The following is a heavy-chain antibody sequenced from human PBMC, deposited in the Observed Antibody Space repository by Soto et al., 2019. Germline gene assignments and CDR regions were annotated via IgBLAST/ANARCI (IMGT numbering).Heavy chain of an antibody. V-gene: IGHV3-21*01. D-gene: IGHD2-15*01. CDR1: GFTFSSYS. Sequence: EVQLVESGGGLVKPGGSLRLSCAASGFTFSSYSMNWVRQAPGKGLEWVSSISSSSSYIYYADSVKGRFTISRDNAKNSLYLQMSSLRAEDTAVYYCARDGVGGGGICSLCWFDPWGQGTLVTVSS. J-gene: IGHJ5*02. CDR2: ISSSSSYI. CDR3: ARDGVGGGGICSLCWFDP.